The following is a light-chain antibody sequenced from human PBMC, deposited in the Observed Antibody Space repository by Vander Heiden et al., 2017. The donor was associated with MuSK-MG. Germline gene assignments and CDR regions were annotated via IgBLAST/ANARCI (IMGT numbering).Light chain of an antibody. CDR3: QQIDSTPLT. Sequence: MTQSPSSLSASVGDRVTITCRASQSISSYLNWYQQKPGKAPKLLISAASSLQSGVPSRFSGSGSGTDFTLTISSLQPEDFATYYCQQIDSTPLTFGHGTKVEIK. V-gene: IGKV1-39*01. CDR1: QSISSY. J-gene: IGKJ1*01. CDR2: AAS.